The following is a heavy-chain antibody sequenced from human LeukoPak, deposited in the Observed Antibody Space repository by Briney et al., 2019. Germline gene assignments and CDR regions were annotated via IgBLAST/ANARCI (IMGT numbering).Heavy chain of an antibody. J-gene: IGHJ3*01. CDR2: INSDGSST. V-gene: IGHV3-74*01. CDR1: GFTFSSYW. Sequence: PGGSLRLSCAASGFTFSSYWMHWVRQAPGRGLVWVSRINSDGSSTSYADSVKGRFTISRDNAKNTLYLQMNSLRAEDTAVYYCARGPHYYDKSVAFDLWGQGTMVTVSS. D-gene: IGHD3-22*01. CDR3: ARGPHYYDKSVAFDL.